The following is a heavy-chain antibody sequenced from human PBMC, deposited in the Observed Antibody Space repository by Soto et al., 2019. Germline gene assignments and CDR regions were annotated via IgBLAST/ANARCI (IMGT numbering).Heavy chain of an antibody. CDR2: IIPIFGTA. CDR3: AGSTVSSTSWYGYNWFDP. V-gene: IGHV1-69*13. D-gene: IGHD2-2*01. J-gene: IGHJ5*02. Sequence: GASVKVSCKASGGTSSSYAISWVRQAPGQGLEWMGGIIPIFGTANYAQKFQGRVTITADESTSTAYMELSSLRSEDTAVYYCAGSTVSSTSWYGYNWFDPWGQGTLVTVSS. CDR1: GGTSSSYA.